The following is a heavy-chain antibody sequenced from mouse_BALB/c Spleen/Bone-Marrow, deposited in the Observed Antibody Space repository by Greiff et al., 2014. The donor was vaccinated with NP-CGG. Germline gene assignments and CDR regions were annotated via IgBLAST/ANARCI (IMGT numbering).Heavy chain of an antibody. CDR2: IRNKANGYTT. Sequence: EVQLQESGGGLVQPGGSLRLSCATSGFTFTDYYMSWVRQPPGKALEWLGFIRNKANGYTTEYSASVKGRFTISRDNSQSILYLXXXTLRAEDSATYYCARDRGLLRFDYWGQGTTLTVSS. J-gene: IGHJ2*01. D-gene: IGHD2-3*01. V-gene: IGHV7-3*02. CDR1: GFTFTDYY. CDR3: ARDRGLLRFDY.